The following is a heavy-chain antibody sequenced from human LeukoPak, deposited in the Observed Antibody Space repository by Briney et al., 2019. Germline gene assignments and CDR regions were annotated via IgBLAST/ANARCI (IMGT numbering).Heavy chain of an antibody. D-gene: IGHD3-9*01. CDR2: IYYSGST. Sequence: SETLSLTCTVSGGSISSYYWSWIGQPPGKGLEWIGYIYYSGSTNYNPSLKSRVTISVDTSKNQFSLKLSSVTAADTAVYYCASQDILTGYYNGGFDYWGQGTLVTVSS. CDR1: GGSISSYY. J-gene: IGHJ4*02. CDR3: ASQDILTGYYNGGFDY. V-gene: IGHV4-59*08.